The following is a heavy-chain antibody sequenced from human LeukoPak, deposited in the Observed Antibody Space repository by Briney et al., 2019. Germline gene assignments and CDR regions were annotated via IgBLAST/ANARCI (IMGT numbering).Heavy chain of an antibody. J-gene: IGHJ5*02. CDR3: ARPYYYDSRIAP. CDR2: MYYSGST. CDR1: GGSISSGDYY. V-gene: IGHV4-30-4*01. Sequence: SQTLSLTCTVAGGSISSGDYYWSWIRQPPGKGLEWIAYMYYSGSTYYNPSLKSRVTMSADTSKNQLSLTLSSVTAADTAAYYCARPYYYDSRIAPWGQGIPVTASS. D-gene: IGHD3-22*01.